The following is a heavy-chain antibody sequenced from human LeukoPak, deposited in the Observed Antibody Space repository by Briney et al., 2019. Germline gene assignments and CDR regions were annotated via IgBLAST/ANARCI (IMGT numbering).Heavy chain of an antibody. CDR2: ISYDGSNK. CDR1: GFTFSSYA. CDR3: ARDSPGIAVADFDY. V-gene: IGHV3-30-3*01. J-gene: IGHJ4*02. D-gene: IGHD6-19*01. Sequence: PGGSLRLSCAASGFTFSSYAMHWVRHAPGKGLEWVAVISYDGSNKYYADSVKGRFTISRDNSKNTLYLQMNSLRAEDTAVYYCARDSPGIAVADFDYWGQGTLVTVSS.